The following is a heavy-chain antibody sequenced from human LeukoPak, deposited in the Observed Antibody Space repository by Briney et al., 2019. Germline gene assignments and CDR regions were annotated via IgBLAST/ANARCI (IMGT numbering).Heavy chain of an antibody. CDR2: INHSGST. Sequence: KTSETLSLTCAVYGGSFSGYYRSWIRQPPGKGLEWIGEINHSGSTNYNPSLKSRVTISVDTSKNQFSLKLSSVTAADTAVYYCARARITPNCSSTSCYSSLRTLSMDVWGQGTTVTVSS. CDR3: ARARITPNCSSTSCYSSLRTLSMDV. CDR1: GGSFSGYY. V-gene: IGHV4-34*01. J-gene: IGHJ6*02. D-gene: IGHD2-2*02.